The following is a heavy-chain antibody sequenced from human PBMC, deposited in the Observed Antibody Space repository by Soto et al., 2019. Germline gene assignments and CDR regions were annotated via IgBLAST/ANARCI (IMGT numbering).Heavy chain of an antibody. D-gene: IGHD2-15*01. V-gene: IGHV3-7*01. J-gene: IGHJ1*01. Sequence: GGSLRLSCAASGFTFSSYWMSWVRQAPGKGLEWVANIKQDGSEKYYVDSVKGRFTISRDNAKNSLYLQMNSLRAEDTAVYYCARSIVVVVAETGYFQHWGQGTLVTVSS. CDR1: GFTFSSYW. CDR3: ARSIVVVVAETGYFQH. CDR2: IKQDGSEK.